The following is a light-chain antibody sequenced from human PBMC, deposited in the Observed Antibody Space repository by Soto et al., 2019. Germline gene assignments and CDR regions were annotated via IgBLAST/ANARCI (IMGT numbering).Light chain of an antibody. Sequence: DIQMTQSPSTLSSSVGDRVTITCRASQGIGVWLAWYQQKPGRAPKLLIYDASNLQRGVPSRFSGSGSGTECTLTISSLQPDDFATYYCQQYDISSGTFGQGTKVEIK. V-gene: IGKV1-5*01. CDR3: QQYDISSGT. CDR2: DAS. CDR1: QGIGVW. J-gene: IGKJ1*01.